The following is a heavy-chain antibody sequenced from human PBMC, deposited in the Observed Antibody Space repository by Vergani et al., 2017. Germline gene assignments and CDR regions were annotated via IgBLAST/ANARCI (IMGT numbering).Heavy chain of an antibody. CDR3: AREDWKRSGVFDY. CDR1: GGSISSGGYY. Sequence: QVQLQESGPGLVKPSETLSLTCTVSGGSISSGGYYWSWIRQPPGKGLEWIGEINHSGSPNYNPSLKSRVTISVDTSKNQFSLKLSSVTAADTAVYYCAREDWKRSGVFDYWGQGTLVTVSS. J-gene: IGHJ4*02. V-gene: IGHV4-39*07. D-gene: IGHD1-1*01. CDR2: INHSGSP.